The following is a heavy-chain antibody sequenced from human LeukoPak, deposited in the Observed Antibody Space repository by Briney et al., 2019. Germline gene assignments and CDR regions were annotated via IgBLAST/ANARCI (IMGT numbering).Heavy chain of an antibody. D-gene: IGHD3-22*01. CDR1: GFSFSSYE. CDR3: AKEDEYYYDSSGYYYGY. V-gene: IGHV3-23*01. Sequence: GGSLRLSCAPSGFSFSSYEMDWVRQAPGKGLEWISYISSSGRTKYYADSVKGRFTISRDNSKNTLYLQMNSLRAEDTAVYYCAKEDEYYYDSSGYYYGYWGQGTLVTVSS. CDR2: ISSSGRTK. J-gene: IGHJ4*02.